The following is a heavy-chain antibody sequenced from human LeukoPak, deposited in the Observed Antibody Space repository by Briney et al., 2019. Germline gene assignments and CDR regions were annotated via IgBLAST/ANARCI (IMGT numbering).Heavy chain of an antibody. D-gene: IGHD3-3*01. CDR2: INPNTGGT. CDR1: GYTFISHY. Sequence: ASVKVSCRASGYTFISHYMHWVRQAPGQGLEWMGWINPNTGGTNYAQKFQGGVTMTRDTSISTVYMELRRLRSDDTAVYYCARDMYDFLSAAHYFDYRGQGTLVTVSS. V-gene: IGHV1-2*02. J-gene: IGHJ4*02. CDR3: ARDMYDFLSAAHYFDY.